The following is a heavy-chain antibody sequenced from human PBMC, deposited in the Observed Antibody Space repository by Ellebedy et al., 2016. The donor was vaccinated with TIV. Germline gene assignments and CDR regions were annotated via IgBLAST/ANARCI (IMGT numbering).Heavy chain of an antibody. Sequence: ASVKVSCKASGGSFSSYAINWVRQAPGQGLEWMGWINPNSGGTNYAQKFQGRVTRTRDPSISTAYMELSRLRSDDTAVYYCATGYSSSWYFPSTYWGQGTLVTVSS. CDR3: ATGYSSSWYFPSTY. CDR1: GGSFSSYA. D-gene: IGHD6-13*01. CDR2: INPNSGGT. V-gene: IGHV1-2*02. J-gene: IGHJ4*02.